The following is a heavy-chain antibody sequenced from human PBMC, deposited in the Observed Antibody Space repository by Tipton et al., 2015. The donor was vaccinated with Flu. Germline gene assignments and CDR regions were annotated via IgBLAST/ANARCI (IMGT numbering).Heavy chain of an antibody. V-gene: IGHV4-38-2*02. CDR3: ARLTTRTYCPDF. CDR2: KSHSGTT. J-gene: IGHJ4*02. Sequence: GLVKPSDTLSLICTVSGYSISSRYYWGWIRQPPGKGPEWIGSKSHSGTTYYNPSLKSRVTMSIDTSENQFSLKLNSVTAADTAVYYCARLTTRTYCPDFWGQGTLVTVSS. D-gene: IGHD4/OR15-4a*01. CDR1: GYSISSRYY.